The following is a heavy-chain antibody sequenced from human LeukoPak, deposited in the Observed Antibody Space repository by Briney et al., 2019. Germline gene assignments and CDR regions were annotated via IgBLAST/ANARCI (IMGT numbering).Heavy chain of an antibody. CDR3: ARATTNDYGDYGDYFDY. CDR2: IYYSGST. D-gene: IGHD4-17*01. CDR1: GGPISSGDYY. V-gene: IGHV4-30-4*01. Sequence: SETLSLTCTVSGGPISSGDYYWSWIRQPPGKGLEWIGYIYYSGSTYYNPSLKSRVTISVDTSKNQFSLKLSSVTAADTAVYYCARATTNDYGDYGDYFDYWGQGTLVTVSS. J-gene: IGHJ4*02.